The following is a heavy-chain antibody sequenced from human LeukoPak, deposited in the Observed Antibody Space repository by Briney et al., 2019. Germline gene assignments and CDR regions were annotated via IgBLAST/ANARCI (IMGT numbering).Heavy chain of an antibody. Sequence: LPGRSLRLSCAASGFTFSRCAMHWVRQAPGRGLEWVATISAGGTDKYYAASVKGRCTISRDDSKNILYLQMDSPRVEDMAVYYCLEPLNVANWGQGTLVTVSS. J-gene: IGHJ4*02. CDR2: ISAGGTDK. V-gene: IGHV3-30*03. CDR3: LEPLNVAN. D-gene: IGHD2-8*01. CDR1: GFTFSRCA.